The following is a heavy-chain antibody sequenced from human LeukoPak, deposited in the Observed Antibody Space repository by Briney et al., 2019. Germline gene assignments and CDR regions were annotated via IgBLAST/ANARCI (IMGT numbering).Heavy chain of an antibody. V-gene: IGHV7-4-1*02. Sequence: ASVKVSCKASGYTFTSYGISWVRQAPGQGLEWMGWINTNTGNPTYAQGFTGRFVFSLDTSVSTAYLQISSLKAEDTAVYYCARGPIVVVITSFDYWGQGTLVTVSS. D-gene: IGHD3-22*01. CDR3: ARGPIVVVITSFDY. CDR2: INTNTGNP. J-gene: IGHJ4*02. CDR1: GYTFTSYG.